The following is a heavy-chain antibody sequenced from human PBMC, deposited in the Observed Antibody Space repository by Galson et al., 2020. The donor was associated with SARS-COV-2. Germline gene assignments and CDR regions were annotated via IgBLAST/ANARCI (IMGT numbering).Heavy chain of an antibody. CDR2: IWYGIGTK. CDR3: ARDNSGSQVDA. D-gene: IGHD1-26*01. J-gene: IGHJ5*02. Sequence: GGSLRLSCAASGFTFSSYSMHWVRQAPVKGLELVAVIWYGIGTKYYADSVKGRFTISRDNSKNTLYLQMNSLRDEDTAVYYCARDNSGSQVDAWGQGTRVSVS. V-gene: IGHV3-33*08. CDR1: GFTFSSYS.